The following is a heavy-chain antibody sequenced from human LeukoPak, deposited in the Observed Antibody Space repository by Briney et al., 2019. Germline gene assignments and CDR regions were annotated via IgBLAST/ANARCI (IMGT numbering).Heavy chain of an antibody. CDR2: IKQDGSEK. D-gene: IGHD2-15*01. CDR3: ARGLGYCSGGSCYPYYLDY. J-gene: IGHJ4*02. Sequence: GGSLRLSCAASGFTFSSYWMSWVRQAPGKGLEWVANIKQDGSEKYYVDSVKGRFTISRDNAKNSLYLQMNSLRAEDTAVYYCARGLGYCSGGSCYPYYLDYWGQGTLVTVSS. CDR1: GFTFSSYW. V-gene: IGHV3-7*03.